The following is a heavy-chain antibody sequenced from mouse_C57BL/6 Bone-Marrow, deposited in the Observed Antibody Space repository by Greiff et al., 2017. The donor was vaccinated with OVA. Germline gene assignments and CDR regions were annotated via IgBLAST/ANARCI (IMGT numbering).Heavy chain of an antibody. J-gene: IGHJ2*01. CDR1: GYAFSSSW. D-gene: IGHD4-1*01. V-gene: IGHV1-82*01. Sequence: QVQLKESGPELVKPGASVKISCKASGYAFSSSWMNWVKQRPGKGLEWIGRIYPGDGDTNYNGKFKGKATLTADKSSSTAYMQLSSLTSEDSAVYFCASPSNWPYYFDYWGQGTTLTVSS. CDR2: IYPGDGDT. CDR3: ASPSNWPYYFDY.